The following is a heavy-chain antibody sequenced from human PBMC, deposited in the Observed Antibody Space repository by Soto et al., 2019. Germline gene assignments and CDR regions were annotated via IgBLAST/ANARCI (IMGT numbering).Heavy chain of an antibody. V-gene: IGHV5-51*01. CDR1: GYRFTNYW. CDR2: IYPGDSDT. Sequence: GESLKISCKGSGYRFTNYWIGWVRQMPGKGLECMGIIYPGDSDTRYSPSFQGQVTISADKSISTAYLQWSSLKASDTAMYYCAAPKQLSMGYYYGMDVWGQGTTVTDSS. D-gene: IGHD2-2*01. J-gene: IGHJ6*02. CDR3: AAPKQLSMGYYYGMDV.